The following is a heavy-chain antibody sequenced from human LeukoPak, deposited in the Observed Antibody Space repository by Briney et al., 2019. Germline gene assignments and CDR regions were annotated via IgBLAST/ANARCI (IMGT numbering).Heavy chain of an antibody. CDR3: ARGRIGHAYYYDCSGYYYVFPFDY. V-gene: IGHV4-34*01. D-gene: IGHD3-22*01. J-gene: IGHJ4*02. CDR1: GGSFSGYY. CDR2: INHSGST. Sequence: SETLSLTCAVYGGSFSGYYWSWIRQPPGKGLEWIGEINHSGSTNYNPSLKSRVTISVDTSKNQFSLKLSSVTAADTAVYYCARGRIGHAYYYDCSGYYYVFPFDYWGQGTLVTVSS.